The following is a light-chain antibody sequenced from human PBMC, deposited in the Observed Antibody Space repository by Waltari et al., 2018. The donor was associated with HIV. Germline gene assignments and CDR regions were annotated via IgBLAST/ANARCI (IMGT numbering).Light chain of an antibody. CDR1: QGISTY. V-gene: IGKV1-8*01. CDR3: QQYYNCPRT. J-gene: IGKJ1*01. CDR2: SAS. Sequence: AVRMTQCPSTFSASTGDIVTITCLASQGISTYLVWYQQKPGTAPKLLIYSASILQSGVPSRFSASGSGTNFTLTINCLQSEDLATYYCQQYYNCPRTFGQGTKVEL.